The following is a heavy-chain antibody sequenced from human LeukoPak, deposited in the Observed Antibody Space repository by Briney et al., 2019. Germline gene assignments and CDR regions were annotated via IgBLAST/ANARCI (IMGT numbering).Heavy chain of an antibody. CDR2: IRYDGSNK. D-gene: IGHD2-8*01. J-gene: IGHJ6*03. Sequence: GGSLRLSCAASGFTFSSYGMHWVRQAPGKGLEWVSFIRYDGSNKYYADSVKGRFTISRDNSKNTLYLQMNSLRAEDTAVYYCAKDTNSRLTYYYMDVWGKGTTVTISS. CDR1: GFTFSSYG. CDR3: AKDTNSRLTYYYMDV. V-gene: IGHV3-30*02.